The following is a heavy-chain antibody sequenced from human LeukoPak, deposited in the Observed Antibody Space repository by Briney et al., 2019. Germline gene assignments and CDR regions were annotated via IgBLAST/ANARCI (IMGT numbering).Heavy chain of an antibody. Sequence: GGSLRLSCAASGFTFSSYSMNWVRQAPGKGLEWVSYISSSSSTIYYADSVKGRFTISRDNAKNSLYLQMNSLKTEDTAVYYCTTVSDGDYLDYWGQGTLVTVSS. D-gene: IGHD4-17*01. CDR1: GFTFSSYS. J-gene: IGHJ4*02. CDR2: ISSSSSTI. V-gene: IGHV3-48*01. CDR3: TTVSDGDYLDY.